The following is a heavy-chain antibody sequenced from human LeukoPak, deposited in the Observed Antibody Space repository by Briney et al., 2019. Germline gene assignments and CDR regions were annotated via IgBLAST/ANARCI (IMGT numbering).Heavy chain of an antibody. J-gene: IGHJ4*02. CDR2: FYTSGST. CDR3: ATGGSSWYLAFFY. V-gene: IGHV4-61*09. CDR1: GYSISSGHY. Sequence: SETLSLTCTVSGYSISSGHYWNWIRPPAGKGLEGIGHFYTSGSTNYHPSLKSRVTISVDTSKNQFSLKLSSVTAADTAVYYCATGGSSWYLAFFYWGQGTLVTVSS. D-gene: IGHD6-13*01.